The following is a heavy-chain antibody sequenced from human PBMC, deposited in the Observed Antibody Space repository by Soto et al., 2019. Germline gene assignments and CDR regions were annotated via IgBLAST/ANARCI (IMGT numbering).Heavy chain of an antibody. D-gene: IGHD6-19*01. Sequence: QVQLQESGPGLVKPSGTLSLTCVVSIGCISSSNWGSWVRQPPGKGLGWIGEIYHSWSTNYNPSLRRRSTLCINKPPNISSPTPTSVPPADTPVYYCAKGGGAGGWYSRFDYSGQRTMVTVSS. CDR1: IGCISSSNW. CDR2: IYHSWST. CDR3: AKGGGAGGWYSRFDY. V-gene: IGHV4-4*02. J-gene: IGHJ4*02.